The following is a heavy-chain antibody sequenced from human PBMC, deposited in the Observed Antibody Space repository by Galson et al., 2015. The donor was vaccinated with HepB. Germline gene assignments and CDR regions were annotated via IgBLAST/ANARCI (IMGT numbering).Heavy chain of an antibody. J-gene: IGHJ2*01. CDR1: GDSVSSNSAA. CDR2: TYYRSKWYN. D-gene: IGHD3-9*01. Sequence: CAISGDSVSSNSAAWNWIRQSPSRGLEWLGRTYYRSKWYNDYAVSVKSRITINPDTSKNQFSLQLNSVTPEDTAVYYCARENGRYFDWLLFTGYFDLWGRGTLVTVSS. V-gene: IGHV6-1*01. CDR3: ARENGRYFDWLLFTGYFDL.